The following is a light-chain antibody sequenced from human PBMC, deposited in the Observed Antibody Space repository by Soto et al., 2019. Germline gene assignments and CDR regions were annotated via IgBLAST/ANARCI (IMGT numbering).Light chain of an antibody. J-gene: IGKJ1*01. Sequence: EILLTQSPGTLSLSPGERATLSCRASQRISSSHLAWYQQKPGQAPRLLIYAASSRAIGIPDRFSGSGSGTDFTLSISRLDPEDLAVYYCQQYGSSSWTFGQGTKVQIK. CDR3: QQYGSSSWT. V-gene: IGKV3-20*01. CDR1: QRISSSH. CDR2: AAS.